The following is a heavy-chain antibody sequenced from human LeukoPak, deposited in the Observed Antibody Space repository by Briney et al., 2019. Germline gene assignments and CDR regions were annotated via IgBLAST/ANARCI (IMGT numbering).Heavy chain of an antibody. V-gene: IGHV3-30*18. Sequence: GGSLRLSCAASGFTFSSHWMTWVRQAPGKGLEWVAVVSYDGSNKYFADSVKGRFTISRDNPKNTLYLQMNSLRPEDTAAYYCAKSTTVTTQQRGYFDYWGQGTLVTVSS. D-gene: IGHD4-11*01. CDR1: GFTFSSHW. CDR2: VSYDGSNK. J-gene: IGHJ4*02. CDR3: AKSTTVTTQQRGYFDY.